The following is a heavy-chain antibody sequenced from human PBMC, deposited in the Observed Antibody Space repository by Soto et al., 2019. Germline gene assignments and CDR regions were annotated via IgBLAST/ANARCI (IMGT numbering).Heavy chain of an antibody. V-gene: IGHV4-30-4*02. CDR3: ARVIRGAYYNSPLDT. D-gene: IGHD3-10*01. CDR2: IYYSGST. Sequence: KPSETLSLTCTVSGGSISSGDYYWSWIRQPPGKGLEWIGYIYYSGSTYYNPSLKSRVTISVDTSKNQFSLKLSRLRFDDTAVYYCARVIRGAYYNSPLDTWGQGTVVTVSS. CDR1: GGSISSGDYY. J-gene: IGHJ5*02.